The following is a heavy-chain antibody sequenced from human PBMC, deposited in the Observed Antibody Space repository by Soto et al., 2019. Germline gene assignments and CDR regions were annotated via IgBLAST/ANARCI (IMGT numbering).Heavy chain of an antibody. Sequence: ASVKVSCKTSGYTFTDHGIDWVRQAPGQGLEWVGWVSSYNGNTNYAYNLKDRVIMTTDASTSTAYMELRGLRSDDTAVYYCAREAEASYSPADFWGQGTPVTVSS. CDR3: AREAEASYSPADF. CDR2: VSSYNGNT. V-gene: IGHV1-18*01. D-gene: IGHD3-10*01. CDR1: GYTFTDHG. J-gene: IGHJ4*02.